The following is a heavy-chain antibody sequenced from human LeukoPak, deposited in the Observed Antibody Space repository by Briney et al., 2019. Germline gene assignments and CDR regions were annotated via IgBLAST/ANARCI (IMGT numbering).Heavy chain of an antibody. CDR3: AKGPFGSCSSPSCYFFDY. Sequence: GGPLRLSCSASGFTFSGYEMHWVRQAPGKGLEWVAVISHDGSYEEYADSVKGRFTISRDNSKNTLYLEMNSLRVEDTAVYYCAKGPFGSCSSPSCYFFDYWGQGTLVSVSS. V-gene: IGHV3-30*18. J-gene: IGHJ4*02. CDR2: ISHDGSYE. D-gene: IGHD2-2*01. CDR1: GFTFSGYE.